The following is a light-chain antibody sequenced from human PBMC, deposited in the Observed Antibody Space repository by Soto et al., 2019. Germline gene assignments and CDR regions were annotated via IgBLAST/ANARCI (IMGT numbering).Light chain of an antibody. CDR2: EGT. J-gene: IGLJ1*01. CDR3: SSYTNITTRACV. V-gene: IGLV2-14*01. CDR1: SGDIGSYNR. Sequence: QSALTQPASVSGSPGQSITISCTGTSGDIGSYNRFSWYQQHPGKAPKLIIYEGTDRPSGVSNRFSGSKSGNTASLTISGLQAEEEAEYYCSSYTNITTRACVFGTGTKVTVL.